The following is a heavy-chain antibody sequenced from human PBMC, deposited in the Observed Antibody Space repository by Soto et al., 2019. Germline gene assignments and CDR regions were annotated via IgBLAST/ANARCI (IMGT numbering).Heavy chain of an antibody. Sequence: GASVKVSCKASGGTFSSYAISWVRQAPGQGLEWMGGIIPIFGTANYAQKFQGRVTITADESTSTAYMELSSLRSEDTAVYYCARGGIVAASSKRNRFDPWGQGNMVTVSS. CDR2: IIPIFGTA. CDR3: ARGGIVAASSKRNRFDP. D-gene: IGHD2-15*01. CDR1: GGTFSSYA. V-gene: IGHV1-69*13. J-gene: IGHJ5*02.